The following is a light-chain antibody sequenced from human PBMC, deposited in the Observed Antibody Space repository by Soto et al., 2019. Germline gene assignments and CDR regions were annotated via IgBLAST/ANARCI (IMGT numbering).Light chain of an antibody. CDR3: SSYTSSAYVV. J-gene: IGLJ2*01. CDR1: SRDVGGYNY. CDR2: DVS. V-gene: IGLV2-14*01. Sequence: QSALTQPASVSGSPGQSITISCTGTSRDVGGYNYVSWYQQHPGKAPKLMTYDVSNRPSGVSNRFSGSKSGNTASLTISGLQAEDEADYYCSSYTSSAYVVFGGGTKLTVL.